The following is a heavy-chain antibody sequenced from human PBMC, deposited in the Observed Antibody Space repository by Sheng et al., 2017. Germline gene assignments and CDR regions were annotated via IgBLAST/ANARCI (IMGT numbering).Heavy chain of an antibody. V-gene: IGHV3-30*18. CDR1: GFTFSAYG. CDR2: IAYDGKNK. D-gene: IGHD3-3*02. J-gene: IGHJ4*02. CDR3: AKNIFEALITPEFDY. Sequence: QVQLVESGGGVVQPGGSLRLSCAASGFTFSAYGMHWVRQAPGKGLEWVAVIAYDGKNKYYADSVKGRFTISRDNSKNTLYLQMNGLTAEDTAVFYCAKNIFEALITPEFDYWGQGTLVTVSS.